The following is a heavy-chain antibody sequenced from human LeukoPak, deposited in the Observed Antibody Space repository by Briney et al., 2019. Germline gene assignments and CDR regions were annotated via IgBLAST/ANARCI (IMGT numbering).Heavy chain of an antibody. CDR2: ISGSGHRT. CDR3: AKDRLSDIVSTTFDY. J-gene: IGHJ4*02. V-gene: IGHV3-23*01. D-gene: IGHD5-12*01. CDR1: GFTLSNYG. Sequence: GGSLRLSCAASGFTLSNYGVSWVRQAPGKGLEWVSGISGSGHRTYYADSVKGRFTISEDNAKNSLYLQKNSLRAEDTDLYYCAKDRLSDIVSTTFDYWGQGTVVTVSS.